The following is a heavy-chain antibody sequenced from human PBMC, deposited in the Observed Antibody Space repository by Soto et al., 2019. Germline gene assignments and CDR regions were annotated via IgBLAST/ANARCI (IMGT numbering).Heavy chain of an antibody. CDR2: ISYSGRT. J-gene: IGHJ5*02. CDR3: ARGTRQKWLGDKWFDP. V-gene: IGHV4-59*01. D-gene: IGHD6-19*01. Sequence: SETLSLTCTVSGVSISTYCWSWIRQPPGKGLEWIGYISYSGRTNYNPSLKSRVTISVDTSKNHFSLSLMSVTAADTAVYYCARGTRQKWLGDKWFDPWGQGTLVTVSS. CDR1: GVSISTYC.